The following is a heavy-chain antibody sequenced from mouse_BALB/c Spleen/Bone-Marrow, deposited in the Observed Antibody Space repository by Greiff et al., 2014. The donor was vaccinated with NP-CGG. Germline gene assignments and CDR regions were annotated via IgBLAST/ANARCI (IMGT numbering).Heavy chain of an antibody. CDR1: GYTFTSYV. Sequence: EVKLMESGPELVKPGASVKMSCKASGYTFTSYVMHWVKQKPGQGLEWIGYINPYNDGTKYNEKSKGKATLTSDKSSSTAYMELSSLTSEDSAVYYCAPGDFAYWGQGTLVTVSA. CDR2: INPYNDGT. CDR3: APGDFAY. J-gene: IGHJ3*01. V-gene: IGHV1-14*01.